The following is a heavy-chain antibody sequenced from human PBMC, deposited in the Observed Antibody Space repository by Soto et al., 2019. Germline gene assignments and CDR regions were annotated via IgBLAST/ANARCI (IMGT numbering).Heavy chain of an antibody. CDR2: IYWDDDK. J-gene: IGHJ3*02. CDR1: GFSLSTSGVG. CDR3: AHSYVLLWFGELRHDAFDI. Sequence: QITLKESGPTLVKPTQTLTLTCTFSGFSLSTSGVGVGWIRQPPGKALEWLALIYWDDDKRYSPSLKSRLTITKDTSKNQVVLTMTNMDPVDTATYNCAHSYVLLWFGELRHDAFDIWGQGTMVTVSS. D-gene: IGHD3-10*01. V-gene: IGHV2-5*02.